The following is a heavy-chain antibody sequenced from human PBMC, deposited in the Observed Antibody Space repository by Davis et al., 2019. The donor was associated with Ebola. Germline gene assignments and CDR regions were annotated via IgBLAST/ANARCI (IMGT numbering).Heavy chain of an antibody. Sequence: ASVKVSCKASGYTFTSYYMHWLRQAPAHGLEWMGIIKPRGGSTSYAQKFQGRVTMTRDTSTSTVYMELSSLRSEDTAVYYCARDQSTVTTVYFDYWGQGTLVTVSS. CDR3: ARDQSTVTTVYFDY. CDR1: GYTFTSYY. D-gene: IGHD4-17*01. CDR2: IKPRGGST. V-gene: IGHV1-46*01. J-gene: IGHJ4*02.